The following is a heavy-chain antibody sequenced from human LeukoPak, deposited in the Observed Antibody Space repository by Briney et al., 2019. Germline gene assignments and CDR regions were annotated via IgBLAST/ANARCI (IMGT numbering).Heavy chain of an antibody. CDR2: IYYSGST. CDR1: GGSISSSSYY. Sequence: PSETLSLTCTVSGGSISSSSYYWGWIRQPPGKGLEWIGSIYYSGSTYYNPSLKSRVTISVDTSKNQFSLKLSSVTAADTAVYYCARGVYLGYWGQGTLVTVSS. J-gene: IGHJ4*02. CDR3: ARGVYLGY. V-gene: IGHV4-39*01.